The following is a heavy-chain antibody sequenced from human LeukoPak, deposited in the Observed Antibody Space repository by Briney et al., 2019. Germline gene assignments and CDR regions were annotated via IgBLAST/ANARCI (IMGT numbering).Heavy chain of an antibody. J-gene: IGHJ6*03. CDR2: IYYSGST. V-gene: IGHV4-59*08. CDR3: ARRASEPSSYYYYMDV. D-gene: IGHD1-14*01. Sequence: SETLSLTCTVSGGSISSYYWSWIRQPPGKGLEWIGYIYYSGSTNYNPSLKSRVTISVDTSKNQFSLKLSSVTAADTAVYYCARRASEPSSYYYYMDVWGKGTTVTVSS. CDR1: GGSISSYY.